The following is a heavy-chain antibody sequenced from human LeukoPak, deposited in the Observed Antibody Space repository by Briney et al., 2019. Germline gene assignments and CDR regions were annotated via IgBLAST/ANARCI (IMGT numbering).Heavy chain of an antibody. CDR3: ARVGDIGYGGNPFDC. D-gene: IGHD4-23*01. CDR2: INWNGGST. V-gene: IGHV3-20*04. CDR1: GFTFDDYG. J-gene: IGHJ4*02. Sequence: PGGSLRLSCAASGFTFDDYGMSWVRQAPGKGLEWVSGINWNGGSTGYADSVRGRFTISRDNAKNSLYLQMNSLRAEDTALYYCARVGDIGYGGNPFDCWGQGTLVTVSS.